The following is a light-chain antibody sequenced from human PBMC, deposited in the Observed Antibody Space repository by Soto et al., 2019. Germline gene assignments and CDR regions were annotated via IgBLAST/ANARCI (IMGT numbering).Light chain of an antibody. CDR1: ESISTW. J-gene: IGKJ1*01. V-gene: IGKV1-5*03. Sequence: DIQMTQSPSALSASVGDRVTITCRASESISTWLAWYQQKPGKAPKLLIYKASNLESGVPSRFSGSGSETEFTLTISSLQSEDFALYYCQQYNDWPLTFGQGTKV. CDR2: KAS. CDR3: QQYNDWPLT.